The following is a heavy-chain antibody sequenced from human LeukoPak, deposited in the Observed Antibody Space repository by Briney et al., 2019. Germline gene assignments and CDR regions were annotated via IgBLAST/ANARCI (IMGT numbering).Heavy chain of an antibody. CDR2: IREDGSEQ. D-gene: IGHD6-19*01. V-gene: IGHV3-7*05. Sequence: PGGSLTLSCAASGFTFSTYWMIWVRQAPGKGLEWVANIREDGSEQYYVDSVKGRFTISRDNAQNSLYLQMNSLRAEDTAVYFCARGVAGTGDYWGQGTLLTVSS. CDR1: GFTFSTYW. J-gene: IGHJ4*02. CDR3: ARGVAGTGDY.